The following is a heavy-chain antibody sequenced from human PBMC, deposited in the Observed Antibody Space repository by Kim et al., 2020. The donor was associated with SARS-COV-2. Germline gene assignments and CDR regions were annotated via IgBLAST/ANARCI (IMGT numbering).Heavy chain of an antibody. V-gene: IGHV3-7*01. CDR1: GFTFNNYW. CDR2: IKPDGGEK. Sequence: GGSLRLSCAASGFTFNNYWMSWVRQAPGKGLEWVATIKPDGGEKYYVASVKVRFTSSRDNAKNSLYLQMNSLRAEDTAVYYCARRDTSMETVDYWGQGTL. J-gene: IGHJ4*02. CDR3: ARRDTSMETVDY. D-gene: IGHD5-18*01.